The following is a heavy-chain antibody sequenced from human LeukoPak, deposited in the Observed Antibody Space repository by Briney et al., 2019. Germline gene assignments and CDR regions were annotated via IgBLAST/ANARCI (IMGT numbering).Heavy chain of an antibody. Sequence: GGSLRLSCVASGFTFDDYAIHWVRQAPGKGLQWVSGISWNSGSIGYADSVKGRFTISRDNATNSLYLQMNSLRAEDTAFYYCAKAYSSSGGSFDYWGQGTLVTVSS. CDR3: AKAYSSSGGSFDY. CDR1: GFTFDDYA. D-gene: IGHD2-2*01. V-gene: IGHV3-9*01. CDR2: ISWNSGSI. J-gene: IGHJ4*02.